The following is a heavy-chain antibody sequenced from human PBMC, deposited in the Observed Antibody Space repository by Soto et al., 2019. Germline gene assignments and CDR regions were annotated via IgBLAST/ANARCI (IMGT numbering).Heavy chain of an antibody. CDR3: ARGNHRWLQLWYFDL. CDR2: IIPIFGTA. CDR1: EGTFSSYT. J-gene: IGHJ2*01. D-gene: IGHD5-12*01. V-gene: IGHV1-69*12. Sequence: QVQLVQSGAEVKKPGSSVTVSCKASEGTFSSYTISWVRQAPGQGLEWMGGIIPIFGTANYAQKFQGRVPITADESTSTAYMELSSLRSEDTAVYYCARGNHRWLQLWYFDLWGRGTLVTVSS.